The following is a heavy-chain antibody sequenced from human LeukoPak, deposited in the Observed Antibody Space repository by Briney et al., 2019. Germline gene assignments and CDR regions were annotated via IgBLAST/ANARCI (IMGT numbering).Heavy chain of an antibody. CDR2: IYYSGST. Sequence: SETLSLTCTVSGGSISSYYWSWIRQPPGKGLEWIGYIYYSGSTNYNPSLKSRVTISVDTAKNQFSLKLNSVTAADTAVYYCARLLCTSTTCSYQPFDFWGQGTLVTVSS. V-gene: IGHV4-59*01. CDR3: ARLLCTSTTCSYQPFDF. CDR1: GGSISSYY. D-gene: IGHD2-2*01. J-gene: IGHJ4*02.